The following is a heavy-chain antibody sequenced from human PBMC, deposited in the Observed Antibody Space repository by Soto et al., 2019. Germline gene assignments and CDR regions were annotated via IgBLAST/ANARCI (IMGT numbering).Heavy chain of an antibody. CDR2: IYHSGST. V-gene: IGHV4-30-2*01. CDR3: ARGGYSGSYWSVAFDI. D-gene: IGHD1-26*01. CDR1: GGSISSGGYS. Sequence: LSLTCAVSGGSISSGGYSWSWIRQPPGKGLEWIGYIYHSGSTYYNPSLKSRVTISVDRSKNQFSLKLSSVTAADTAVYYCARGGYSGSYWSVAFDIWGQGTMVTVSS. J-gene: IGHJ3*02.